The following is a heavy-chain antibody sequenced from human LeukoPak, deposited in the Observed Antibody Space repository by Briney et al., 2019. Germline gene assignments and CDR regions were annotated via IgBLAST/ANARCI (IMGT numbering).Heavy chain of an antibody. Sequence: PSETLSLTCSVSGASMNGHCWTWIRLSPGKGLEWIGYISDSGSTSYNPSPRSRVIMALEASKTEFSLRLNSVTVADTAVYYCARVFRGAVTSNWFDPWGQGTLVTVSS. V-gene: IGHV4-59*11. CDR1: GASMNGHC. D-gene: IGHD3-3*01. CDR2: ISDSGST. J-gene: IGHJ5*02. CDR3: ARVFRGAVTSNWFDP.